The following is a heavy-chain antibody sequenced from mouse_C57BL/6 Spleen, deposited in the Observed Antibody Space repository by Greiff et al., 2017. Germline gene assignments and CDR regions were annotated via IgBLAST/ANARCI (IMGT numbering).Heavy chain of an antibody. D-gene: IGHD2-1*01. Sequence: QVQLQQSGAELVKPGASVKLSCKASGYTFTSYWMQWVKQRPGQGLEWIGEIDPSDSYTNYNQKFKGKATLTVDTSSSTAYMQLSSLTSEDSAVYYCASERNGNFGFAYRGQGALVTVSA. CDR2: IDPSDSYT. CDR3: ASERNGNFGFAY. V-gene: IGHV1-50*01. J-gene: IGHJ3*01. CDR1: GYTFTSYW.